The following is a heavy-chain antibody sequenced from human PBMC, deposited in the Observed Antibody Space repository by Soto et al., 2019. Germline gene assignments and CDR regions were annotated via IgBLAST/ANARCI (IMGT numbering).Heavy chain of an antibody. Sequence: GGSLRLSCAASGFTFSSYAMSWVRQAPGKGLEWVSAISGSGGSTYYADSVKGRFTISRDKSKNTLLLQMNSLRAEDTDVYYCAKVGPGEQLVHDAIDIWGQGTMVTVSS. D-gene: IGHD6-6*01. J-gene: IGHJ3*02. CDR1: GFTFSSYA. CDR2: ISGSGGST. V-gene: IGHV3-23*01. CDR3: AKVGPGEQLVHDAIDI.